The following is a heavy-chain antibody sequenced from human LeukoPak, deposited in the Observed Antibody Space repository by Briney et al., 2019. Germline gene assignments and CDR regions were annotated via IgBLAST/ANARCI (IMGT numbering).Heavy chain of an antibody. CDR3: DAEGKRITLVRGVLTPRGYYYMDV. CDR1: GLTFSEQY. Sequence: GGSLRLSCAASGLTFSEQYMDWVRQAPGKGLEWVGRIRNKANSYTTEYAASVKGRFTISRDDSKNSLYLQMNSLKTDDTAVYYCDAEGKRITLVRGVLTPRGYYYMDVWGKGTTVTVSS. D-gene: IGHD3-10*01. J-gene: IGHJ6*03. CDR2: IRNKANSYTT. V-gene: IGHV3-72*01.